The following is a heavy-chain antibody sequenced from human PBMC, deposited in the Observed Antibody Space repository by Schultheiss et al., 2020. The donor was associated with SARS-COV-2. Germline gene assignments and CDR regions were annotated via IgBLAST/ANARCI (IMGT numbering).Heavy chain of an antibody. J-gene: IGHJ3*02. Sequence: SQTLSLTCPVSGGSISSSSYYWGWIRQPPGKGLEWIGSIYYSGSTYYNPSLKSRVTISVDTSKNQFSLKLSSVTAADTAVYYCARRFPWELKAFDIWGQGTMVTVSS. CDR2: IYYSGST. D-gene: IGHD1-26*01. V-gene: IGHV4-39*01. CDR3: ARRFPWELKAFDI. CDR1: GGSISSSSYY.